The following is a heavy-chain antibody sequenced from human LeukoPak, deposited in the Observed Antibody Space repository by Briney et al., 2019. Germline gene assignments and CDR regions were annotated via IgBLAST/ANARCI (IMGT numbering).Heavy chain of an antibody. CDR2: IYYSGST. CDR3: ARDRGYITIFGVAPGYGMDV. CDR1: GGSISSGGYY. J-gene: IGHJ6*02. D-gene: IGHD3-3*01. V-gene: IGHV4-31*03. Sequence: SETLSLTCTVSGGSISSGGYYWSWIRQHPGKGLEWIGYIYYSGSTYYNPSLKSRVTISVDTSKNQFSLKLSSVTAADTAVYYCARDRGYITIFGVAPGYGMDVWGQGTTVTVSS.